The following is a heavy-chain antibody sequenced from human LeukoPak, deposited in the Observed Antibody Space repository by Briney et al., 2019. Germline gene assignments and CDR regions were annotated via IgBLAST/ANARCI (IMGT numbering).Heavy chain of an antibody. Sequence: GGSLRLSCAAPGFIFSTYAMTWVRQAPGKGLEWVSVIYSGGSTYYADSVKGRFTISRDNSKNTLYLQMNSLRAEDTAVYYCAGVKGAEFTMVRGAQDYWGQGTLVTVSS. D-gene: IGHD3-10*01. V-gene: IGHV3-53*01. CDR2: IYSGGST. CDR3: AGVKGAEFTMVRGAQDY. CDR1: GFIFSTYA. J-gene: IGHJ4*02.